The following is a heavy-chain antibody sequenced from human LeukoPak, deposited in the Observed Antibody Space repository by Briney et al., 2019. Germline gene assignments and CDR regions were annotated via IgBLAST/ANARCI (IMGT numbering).Heavy chain of an antibody. D-gene: IGHD6-19*01. CDR3: ARVGSGWTGGYFDY. CDR1: GYTFNSFG. V-gene: IGHV1-18*01. J-gene: IGHJ4*02. CDR2: ISAYNGNT. Sequence: ASVKVSCKASGYTFNSFGISWVRQAPGQGLEWMGWISAYNGNTNYAQKLQSRVTMTTDTSTSTAYMELRSLRSDDTAVYYCARVGSGWTGGYFDYWGQGTLVTVSS.